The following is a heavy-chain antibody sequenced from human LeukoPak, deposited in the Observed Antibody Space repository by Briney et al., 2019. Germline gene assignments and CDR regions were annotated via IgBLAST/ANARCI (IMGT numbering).Heavy chain of an antibody. J-gene: IGHJ4*02. CDR3: ASYCSSRCSPSGFDF. Sequence: GGSLRLSCAASGFAFSTYAMSWVRQAPGKGLEWVSAISSGGGYTYHADSVKGRFTISRDHSKNTLYLQMSSLRAEDTAVYYCASYCSSRCSPSGFDFWGRGTLVTVSS. V-gene: IGHV3-23*01. CDR2: ISSGGGYT. CDR1: GFAFSTYA. D-gene: IGHD2-2*01.